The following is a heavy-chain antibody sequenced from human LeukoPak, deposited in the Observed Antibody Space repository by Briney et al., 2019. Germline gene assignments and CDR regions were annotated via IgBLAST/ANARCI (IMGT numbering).Heavy chain of an antibody. CDR2: IRYDESDK. D-gene: IGHD3-22*01. CDR3: ATSGYLYFDY. J-gene: IGHJ4*02. Sequence: PGGSLRLSCAASGFTFSSYAMHWVRQAPGRGLDWVAHIRYDESDKYYADSVKGRFTISRDISKNTVYLQMNSLRVEDTAVYYCATSGYLYFDYWGQGTLVTVSS. CDR1: GFTFSSYA. V-gene: IGHV3-30*02.